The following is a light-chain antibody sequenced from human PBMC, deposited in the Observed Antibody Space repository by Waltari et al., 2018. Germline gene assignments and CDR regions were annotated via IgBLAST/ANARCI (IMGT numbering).Light chain of an antibody. CDR1: DSTMGANS. V-gene: IGLV1-44*01. Sequence: SVLPHPPSASATPGHRLISFCSGSDSTMGANSFNWYQQLPGTAPKLLIYKNDLRPSGVPDRFSASKSGTSASLAISGLQSEDEADYYCATWDDGLGGVWVFGGGTKVTVL. CDR2: KND. CDR3: ATWDDGLGGVWV. J-gene: IGLJ3*02.